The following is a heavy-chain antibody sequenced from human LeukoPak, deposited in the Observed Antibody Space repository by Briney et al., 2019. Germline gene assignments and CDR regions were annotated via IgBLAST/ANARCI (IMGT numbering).Heavy chain of an antibody. Sequence: SQTLSLTCTVSGGSISSGDYYCRWIRQPPGKGLEWIGYIYYRGSTYYNPSLKRRVTISVYTSKNQFYLKLSSVTAADTAVYYCTRLADYYHSSGRGSFDPWGQGNLVTVSS. V-gene: IGHV4-30-4*01. D-gene: IGHD3-22*01. J-gene: IGHJ5*02. CDR2: IYYRGST. CDR1: GGSISSGDYY. CDR3: TRLADYYHSSGRGSFDP.